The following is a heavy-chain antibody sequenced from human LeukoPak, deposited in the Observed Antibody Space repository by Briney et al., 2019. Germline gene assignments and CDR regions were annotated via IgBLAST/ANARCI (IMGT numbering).Heavy chain of an antibody. CDR2: IKQDGSEK. CDR1: GFTFSSYW. J-gene: IGHJ4*02. V-gene: IGHV3-7*01. Sequence: GGSLRLSCAASGFTFSSYWMSWVRQAPGKGLEWVADIKQDGSEKYYVDSVKGRFTISRDNAKNSLYLQMNSLRAEDTAVYYCARERSVMITFGGVFDYWGQGTLVTVSS. D-gene: IGHD3-16*01. CDR3: ARERSVMITFGGVFDY.